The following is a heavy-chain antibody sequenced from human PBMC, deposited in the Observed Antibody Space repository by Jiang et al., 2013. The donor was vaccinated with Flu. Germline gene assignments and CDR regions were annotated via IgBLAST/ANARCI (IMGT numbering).Heavy chain of an antibody. D-gene: IGHD6-19*01. CDR2: ISGSGGST. CDR3: AKALYSSGWSPIDY. V-gene: IGHV3-23*01. Sequence: AASGFTFSSYAMSWVRQAPGKGLEWVSAISGSGGSTYYADSVKGRFTISRDNSKNTLYLQMNSLRAEDTAVYYCAKALYSSGWSPIDYWGQGTLVTVSS. J-gene: IGHJ4*02. CDR1: GFTFSSYA.